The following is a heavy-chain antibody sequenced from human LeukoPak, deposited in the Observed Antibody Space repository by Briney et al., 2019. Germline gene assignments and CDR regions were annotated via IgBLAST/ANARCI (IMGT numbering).Heavy chain of an antibody. Sequence: ASVKVSCKASGYSFTGYYMHWVRQAPGQGLEWMGWINPNTGGTNYAQKFQGRLTMTRDTSTNTAYMELSGLRSEDTAVYFCARDIGGRGYDFWSGYYFYYYMDVWGKGTTVTVSS. V-gene: IGHV1-2*02. D-gene: IGHD3-3*01. J-gene: IGHJ6*03. CDR2: INPNTGGT. CDR3: ARDIGGRGYDFWSGYYFYYYMDV. CDR1: GYSFTGYY.